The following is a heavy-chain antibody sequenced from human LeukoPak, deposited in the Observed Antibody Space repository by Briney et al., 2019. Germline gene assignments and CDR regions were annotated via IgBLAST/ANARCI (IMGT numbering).Heavy chain of an antibody. J-gene: IGHJ6*03. CDR2: IYYSGST. CDR1: GGSTSGYR. V-gene: IGHV4-59*01. CDR3: ARVKSYYYYYMDV. Sequence: SSETLSLTCTVSGGSTSGYRWTWIRQPPGKGLEWIGDIYYSGSTNYNPSLKSRVTISVDTSKNHFSLKLSSVTAADTAVYYCARVKSYYYYYMDVWGKGTTVTVSS.